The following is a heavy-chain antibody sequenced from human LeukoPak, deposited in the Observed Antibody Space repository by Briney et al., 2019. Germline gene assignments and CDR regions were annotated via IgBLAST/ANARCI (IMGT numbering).Heavy chain of an antibody. CDR3: ARDPSNTSGWYIYFDY. D-gene: IGHD6-19*01. CDR2: ISTYNGDT. V-gene: IGHV1-18*01. Sequence: ASVKVSCKASGYTFKTYAVSWVRQAPGQGLEWMGWISTYNGDTKYSQNFQGRVTLTTDTSTSTAYMELRSLRSDDTAAYYCARDPSNTSGWYIYFDYWGQGSLVTVSS. J-gene: IGHJ4*02. CDR1: GYTFKTYA.